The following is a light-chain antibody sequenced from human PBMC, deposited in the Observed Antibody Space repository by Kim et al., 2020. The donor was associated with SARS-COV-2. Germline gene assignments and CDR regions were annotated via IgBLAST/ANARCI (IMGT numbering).Light chain of an antibody. CDR2: SAS. CDR3: QQYGNSPIT. V-gene: IGKV3-20*01. CDR1: HSVSSSH. J-gene: IGKJ5*01. Sequence: EIVLTQSPGTVSLSPGERATLSCRASHSVSSSHLAWYQQRPGQAPRLLIYSASNRAAGIPDRFSGSGSGTDFTLTISRLGPEDFAVYFCQQYGNSPITFAQGTRLEIK.